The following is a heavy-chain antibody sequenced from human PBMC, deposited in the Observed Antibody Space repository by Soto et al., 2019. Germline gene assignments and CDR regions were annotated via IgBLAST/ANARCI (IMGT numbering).Heavy chain of an antibody. J-gene: IGHJ6*02. V-gene: IGHV3-30-3*01. CDR1: GFTFSSYA. CDR3: ARGWYSWSWYESYYFYYGMDV. CDR2: ISYDGSNK. D-gene: IGHD6-13*01. Sequence: GGSLRLSCAASGFTFSSYAMHWVRQAPGKGLEWVAVISYDGSNKYYADSVKGRFTISRDNSKNTLYLQMNSLRAEDTAVYYCARGWYSWSWYESYYFYYGMDVWGQGTTVTVSS.